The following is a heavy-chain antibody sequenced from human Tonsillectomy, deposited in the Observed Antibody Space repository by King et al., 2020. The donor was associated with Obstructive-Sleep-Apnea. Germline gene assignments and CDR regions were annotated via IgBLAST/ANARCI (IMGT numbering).Heavy chain of an antibody. Sequence: VQLVESGGDLVKPGGALRLSCAASVFTFSDYYMSWIRQAPGKGLELVSYIISSGTTLYYADSVKGRYTISRDNAKNSRYLQMIRLRAEDTAVYSCARFRIAAAPWDWYFDLWGRGTLVTVSS. J-gene: IGHJ2*01. CDR3: ARFRIAAAPWDWYFDL. V-gene: IGHV3-11*01. D-gene: IGHD6-13*01. CDR1: VFTFSDYY. CDR2: IISSGTTL.